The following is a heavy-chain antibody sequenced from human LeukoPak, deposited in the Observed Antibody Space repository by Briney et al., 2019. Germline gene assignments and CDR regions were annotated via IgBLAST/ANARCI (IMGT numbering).Heavy chain of an antibody. J-gene: IGHJ3*02. D-gene: IGHD3-22*01. CDR3: ARLKSDSSGYYYGGGAFDI. Sequence: GGSLRLSCAASGFTFSSYAMSWVRQAPGKGLEWVSTISGNGRSTYYGDSVKGRFTISRDNSKNTLSLQMNSLRAEDTAVYYCARLKSDSSGYYYGGGAFDIWGQGTMVTVSS. V-gene: IGHV3-23*01. CDR1: GFTFSSYA. CDR2: ISGNGRST.